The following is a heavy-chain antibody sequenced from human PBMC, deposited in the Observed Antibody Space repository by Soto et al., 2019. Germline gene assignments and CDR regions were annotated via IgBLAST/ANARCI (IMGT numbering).Heavy chain of an antibody. J-gene: IGHJ3*02. CDR2: ISGSGGST. D-gene: IGHD1-26*01. CDR3: AKGGRGCGIVGALYAFDI. V-gene: IGHV3-23*01. Sequence: GGSLRLSCAASGFTFSSYAMSWVRQAPGKGLEWVSAISGSGGSTYYADSVKGRFPISRDNSKNTLYLQMNSLRAEDTAVYYCAKGGRGCGIVGALYAFDIWGQGTMVTVSS. CDR1: GFTFSSYA.